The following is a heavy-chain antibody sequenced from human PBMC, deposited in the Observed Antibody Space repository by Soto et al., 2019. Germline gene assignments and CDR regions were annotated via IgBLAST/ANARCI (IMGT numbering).Heavy chain of an antibody. CDR3: AKGRGGYVVVPAAILATYYYYYYGMDV. CDR1: GFTFSSYA. Sequence: PGGSLRLSCAASGFTFSSYAMHWVRQAPGKGLEWVSAISGSGGSTYYADSVKGRFTISRDNSKNTLYLQMNSLRAEDTAVYYCAKGRGGYVVVPAAILATYYYYYYGMDVWGQGTTVTVSS. V-gene: IGHV3-23*01. CDR2: ISGSGGST. J-gene: IGHJ6*02. D-gene: IGHD2-2*02.